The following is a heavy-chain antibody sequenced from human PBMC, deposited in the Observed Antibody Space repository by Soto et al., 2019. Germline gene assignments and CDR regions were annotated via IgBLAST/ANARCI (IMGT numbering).Heavy chain of an antibody. CDR3: ARGAFSWLPLAFQH. J-gene: IGHJ1*01. CDR1: GGTFSSYA. V-gene: IGHV1-69*06. D-gene: IGHD3-16*01. CDR2: IIPIFGTA. Sequence: QVQLVQSGAEVKKPGSSVKVSCKASGGTFSSYAISWVRQAPGQGLEWMGGIIPIFGTANYAQKFQGRVTITADKSTSTDYMELSSLRSEDTAVYYCARGAFSWLPLAFQHWGQGTLVTVSS.